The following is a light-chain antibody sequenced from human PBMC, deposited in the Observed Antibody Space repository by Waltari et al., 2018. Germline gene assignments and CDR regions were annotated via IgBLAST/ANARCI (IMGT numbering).Light chain of an antibody. CDR3: QHYVRLPAT. CDR1: QSVSRT. CDR2: GAS. V-gene: IGKV3-20*01. Sequence: EIVLTQSPGILSLSPGERATLSCRASQSVSRTLAWYQQKHGQAPRLLIYGASSRATGIPDRFSGGGSGTDFSLTISRLEPEDFAVYYCQHYVRLPATFGQGTKVEIK. J-gene: IGKJ1*01.